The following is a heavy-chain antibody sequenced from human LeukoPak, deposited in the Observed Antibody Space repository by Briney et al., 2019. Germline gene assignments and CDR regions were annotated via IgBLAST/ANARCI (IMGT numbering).Heavy chain of an antibody. J-gene: IGHJ4*02. Sequence: PGGSLRLSCAASGFTFSNAWMSWVRQAPGKGLEWVGRIKSKTDGGTTDYATPVKGRFTISRDDSKNTLYLQMNGLKTDDTAVYHCNIDQYFEFWTGYSTGRFDHWGQGTLVTVSS. CDR2: IKSKTDGGTT. D-gene: IGHD3-3*01. CDR3: NIDQYFEFWTGYSTGRFDH. CDR1: GFTFSNAW. V-gene: IGHV3-15*01.